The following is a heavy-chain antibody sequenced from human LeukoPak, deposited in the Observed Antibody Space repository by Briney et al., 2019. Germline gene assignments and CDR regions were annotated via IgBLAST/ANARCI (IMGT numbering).Heavy chain of an antibody. CDR1: GVTFSSCW. J-gene: IGHJ4*02. CDR3: ARGHSSGWRISTRPLHY. Sequence: GGSLRLSCAASGVTFSSCWMNWVRQAPGKGLEWVANIKQDGTEKYFVDSVKGRFTISRDNAKNSLYLQMNSLRAEDTAVYYCARGHSSGWRISTRPLHYWGQGTLVTVSS. CDR2: IKQDGTEK. D-gene: IGHD6-19*01. V-gene: IGHV3-7*01.